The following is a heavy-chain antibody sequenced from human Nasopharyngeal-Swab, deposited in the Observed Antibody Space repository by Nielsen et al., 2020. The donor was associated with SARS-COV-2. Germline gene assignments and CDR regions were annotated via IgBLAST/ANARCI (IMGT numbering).Heavy chain of an antibody. CDR3: AREGEPGGFFYYGMDV. CDR2: INPSGGST. V-gene: IGHV1-46*01. D-gene: IGHD3-10*01. CDR1: GYTFTSYD. J-gene: IGHJ6*02. Sequence: ASVKVSCKASGYTFTSYDINWVRQAPGQGLEWMGIINPSGGSTSYAQKFQGRVTMTRDTSTSTVYMELSSLRSEDTAVYYCAREGEPGGFFYYGMDVWGQGTTVTVSS.